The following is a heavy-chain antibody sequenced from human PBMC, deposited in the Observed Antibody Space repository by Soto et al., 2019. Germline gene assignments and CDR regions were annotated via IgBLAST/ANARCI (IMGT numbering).Heavy chain of an antibody. J-gene: IGHJ4*02. V-gene: IGHV4-59*01. CDR3: ARVKAVAGRGFGDFDY. Sequence: QVQLQESGPGLVKPSETLSLTCTVSGGSINDYYWSWMRQPPGQVLEWIGYIDDSGSTNYSPSLKSRVTIAVDTYKYQFSLRLSSVTAADTAVYYCARVKAVAGRGFGDFDYWGQGTLVTVSS. D-gene: IGHD6-19*01. CDR2: IDDSGST. CDR1: GGSINDYY.